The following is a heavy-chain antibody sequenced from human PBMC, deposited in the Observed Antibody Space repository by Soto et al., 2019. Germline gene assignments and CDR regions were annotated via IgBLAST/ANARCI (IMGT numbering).Heavy chain of an antibody. CDR3: ARRHSSRSAFDP. J-gene: IGHJ5*02. CDR1: GYSFTSYW. V-gene: IGHV5-10-1*01. CDR2: IDPSDSYT. D-gene: IGHD6-13*01. Sequence: GESLKISCKGSGYSFTSYWISWVRQMPGKGLEWMGRIDPSDSYTNYSPSFQGHVTISADKSISTAYLQWSSLKASDTAMYYCARRHSSRSAFDPWGQGTPVTVSS.